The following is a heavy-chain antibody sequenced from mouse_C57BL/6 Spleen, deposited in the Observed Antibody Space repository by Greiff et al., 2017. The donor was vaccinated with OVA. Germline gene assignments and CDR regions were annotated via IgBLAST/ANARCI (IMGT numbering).Heavy chain of an antibody. Sequence: QVQLQQSGAELVKPGASVKISCKASGYAFSSYWMNWVRQRPGKGLEWIGQIYPGDGDTNYNGKFKGQATLSADKSSSTAYMQLSSLTSEDSAVYFSECDYYGSSYGYFDVWGTGTTVTVSS. V-gene: IGHV1-80*01. D-gene: IGHD1-1*01. CDR1: GYAFSSYW. CDR3: ECDYYGSSYGYFDV. J-gene: IGHJ1*03. CDR2: IYPGDGDT.